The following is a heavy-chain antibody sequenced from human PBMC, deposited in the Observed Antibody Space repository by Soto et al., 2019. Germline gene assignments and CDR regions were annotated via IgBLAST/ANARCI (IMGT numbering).Heavy chain of an antibody. Sequence: EVQLLESGGGLVQPGGSLRLSYAASGFTFSSYAMSWVRQPPGKGLEWVSAISGSGGSTYYADSVKGRFTISRDNSKNTLYLQMNSLRAEDTAVYYCAKDEDRYYYDSSGYVLLGYWGQGTLVTVSS. CDR1: GFTFSSYA. CDR2: ISGSGGST. V-gene: IGHV3-23*01. D-gene: IGHD3-22*01. CDR3: AKDEDRYYYDSSGYVLLGY. J-gene: IGHJ4*02.